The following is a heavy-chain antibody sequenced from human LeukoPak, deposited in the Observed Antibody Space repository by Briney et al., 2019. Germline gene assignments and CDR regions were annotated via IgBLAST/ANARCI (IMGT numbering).Heavy chain of an antibody. CDR1: GGSISSSNYF. J-gene: IGHJ5*02. CDR2: ISYSGST. V-gene: IGHV4-39*01. D-gene: IGHD3-3*01. Sequence: SETLSLTCSVSGGSISSSNYFWGWIRQPPGKGLEWIGSISYSGSTYYNSSLKSRVTISVDTSKNQFSLKLSSVTAADTAVYYCARHIASIFGVLKPWGQGTLVTVSS. CDR3: ARHIASIFGVLKP.